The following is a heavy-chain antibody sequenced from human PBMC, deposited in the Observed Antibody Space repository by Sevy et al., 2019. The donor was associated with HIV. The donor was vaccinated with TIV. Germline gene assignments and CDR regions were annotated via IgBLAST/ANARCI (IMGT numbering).Heavy chain of an antibody. J-gene: IGHJ6*02. Sequence: GGSLRLSCAASGFAFSSYDMHWVRQAPGKGLEWVGRIKSKTDGGTTDYAAPVKGRFTISRDDSKNTLYLQMNSLKTEDTAVYYCTTHTIFGLWYYGMDVWGQGTTVTVSS. CDR3: TTHTIFGLWYYGMDV. D-gene: IGHD3-3*01. CDR2: IKSKTDGGTT. V-gene: IGHV3-15*01. CDR1: GFAFSSYD.